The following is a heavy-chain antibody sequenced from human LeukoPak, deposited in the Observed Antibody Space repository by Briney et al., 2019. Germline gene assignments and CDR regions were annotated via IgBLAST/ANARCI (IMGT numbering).Heavy chain of an antibody. J-gene: IGHJ4*02. Sequence: SETLSLTCTVSGGSISSYYWNWIRQPAGKGLEWIGRIYSSGGTNYNPSLKSRVTMSVDTSKNQFSLKLSSVTAADTAVYYCARDSDGSGSHFHWGQGTLVTVSS. CDR2: IYSSGGT. V-gene: IGHV4-4*07. CDR1: GGSISSYY. CDR3: ARDSDGSGSHFH. D-gene: IGHD3-10*01.